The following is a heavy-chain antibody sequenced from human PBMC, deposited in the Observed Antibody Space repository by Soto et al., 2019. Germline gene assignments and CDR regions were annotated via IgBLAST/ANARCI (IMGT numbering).Heavy chain of an antibody. D-gene: IGHD5-12*01. V-gene: IGHV1-8*01. CDR1: GYTFTSYD. CDR3: ARGRYSGCAGPSSRVFDY. J-gene: IGHJ4*02. Sequence: ASVKVSCKASGYTFTSYDINWLRQATGQGLEWMGWMNPNSGNTGYAQKFQGRVTMTRNTSISTAYMELSSLRSEDTAVYYCARGRYSGCAGPSSRVFDYWGQGTLVTVSS. CDR2: MNPNSGNT.